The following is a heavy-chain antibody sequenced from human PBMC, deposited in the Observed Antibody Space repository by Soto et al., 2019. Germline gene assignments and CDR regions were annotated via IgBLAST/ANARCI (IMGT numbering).Heavy chain of an antibody. Sequence: PSETLSLPCTASGGSISDYYWSWIRQPPGKGLEWIALIYSSGNTNSIPSLKSPVTMSVYTSKNQFSLKLRTVTASVTAVYYCAGLSSRTPFLNYWGQGTLVTVSS. CDR1: GGSISDYY. V-gene: IGHV4-59*01. CDR3: AGLSSRTPFLNY. CDR2: IYSSGNT. D-gene: IGHD6-13*01. J-gene: IGHJ4*02.